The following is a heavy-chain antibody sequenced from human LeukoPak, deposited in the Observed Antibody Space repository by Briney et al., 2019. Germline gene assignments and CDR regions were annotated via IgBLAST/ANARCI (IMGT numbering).Heavy chain of an antibody. CDR3: ARSGGGYNFDY. J-gene: IGHJ4*02. CDR2: IYYSGTT. CDR1: GGSISSAGYD. V-gene: IGHV4-31*03. D-gene: IGHD5-24*01. Sequence: SSQTLSLTCTVSGGSISSAGYDWSWIRQHSGKGLEWIGNIYYSGTTYYNPSLKSRVTISVDTSKNQFSLNLNSVTAADTAVYYCARSGGGYNFDYWGQGTLVSVS.